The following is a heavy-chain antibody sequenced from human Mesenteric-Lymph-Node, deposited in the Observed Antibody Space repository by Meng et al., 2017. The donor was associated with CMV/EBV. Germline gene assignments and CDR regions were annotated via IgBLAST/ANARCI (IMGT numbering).Heavy chain of an antibody. CDR1: GSSFTTYW. CDR3: ATHRAPLNNWFDP. J-gene: IGHJ5*02. D-gene: IGHD3-9*01. CDR2: IYPGDSDP. V-gene: IGHV5-51*01. Sequence: KGSGSSFTTYWIAWVRQMPGKGLAWMGVIYPGDSDPPYSPSFQGQVTISADKSISTAYLQWSSLKASDTAMYYCATHRAPLNNWFDPWGQGTLVTVSS.